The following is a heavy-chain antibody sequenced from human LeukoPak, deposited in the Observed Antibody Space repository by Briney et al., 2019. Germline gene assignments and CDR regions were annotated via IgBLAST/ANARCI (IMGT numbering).Heavy chain of an antibody. CDR3: ARYYRPAYYLDY. D-gene: IGHD2/OR15-2a*01. V-gene: IGHV4-39*07. Sequence: SETLSLTCTVSGGSISSSSYYWGWIRQPPGKGLEWIGSIFYSGSTYYNPSLKSRVTISVDTSKNQFSLRLSSVTAADTAVYYCARYYRPAYYLDYWGQGTLVAVSS. CDR2: IFYSGST. J-gene: IGHJ4*02. CDR1: GGSISSSSYY.